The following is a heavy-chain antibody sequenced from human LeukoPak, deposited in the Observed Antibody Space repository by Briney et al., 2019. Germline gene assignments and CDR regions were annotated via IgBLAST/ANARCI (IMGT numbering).Heavy chain of an antibody. CDR3: ARAKGIAVLFDY. CDR2: INPSGGST. J-gene: IGHJ4*02. Sequence: NPGGSLRLSCAASGYTFTSFYMHWVRQAPGQGLEWMGIINPSGGSTSYAQKFQGRVTMTRDTSTSTVYMELSSLRSEDTAVYYCARAKGIAVLFDYWGQGTLVTVSS. CDR1: GYTFTSFY. D-gene: IGHD6-19*01. V-gene: IGHV1-46*01.